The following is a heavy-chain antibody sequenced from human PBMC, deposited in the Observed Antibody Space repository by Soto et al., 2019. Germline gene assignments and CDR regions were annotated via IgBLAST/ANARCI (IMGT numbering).Heavy chain of an antibody. Sequence: GGSLRLSCAASGFTFSSYSMNWVRQAPGKGLEWVSSISSSSSYIYYADSVKGRFTISRDNAKNSLYLQMNSLRAEDTAVYYCARDDIVVVPAARPFDYWGQGTLVTVSS. CDR1: GFTFSSYS. J-gene: IGHJ4*02. V-gene: IGHV3-21*01. CDR2: ISSSSSYI. CDR3: ARDDIVVVPAARPFDY. D-gene: IGHD2-2*02.